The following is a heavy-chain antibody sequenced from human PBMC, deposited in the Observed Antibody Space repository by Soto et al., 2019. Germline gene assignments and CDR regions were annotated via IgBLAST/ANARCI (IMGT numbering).Heavy chain of an antibody. J-gene: IGHJ5*02. CDR1: GFTFSTYA. Sequence: PGGSLRLSCAASGFTFSTYAMSWVRQAPGKGLEWVSVISGSGVTTYYADSVKGRFTISRDNSKNTLFLQMNRLRANDTAVYYCAKAGDYDFWSGSLNWFDPWGQGTLVTVPS. CDR2: ISGSGVTT. CDR3: AKAGDYDFWSGSLNWFDP. D-gene: IGHD3-3*01. V-gene: IGHV3-23*01.